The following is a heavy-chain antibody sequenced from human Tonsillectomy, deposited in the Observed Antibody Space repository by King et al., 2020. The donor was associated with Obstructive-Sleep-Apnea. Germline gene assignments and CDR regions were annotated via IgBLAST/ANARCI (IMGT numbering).Heavy chain of an antibody. CDR2: IKQDGSEK. CDR3: ARVGAAAGTLDYYYYGMDV. J-gene: IGHJ6*02. V-gene: IGHV3-7*01. Sequence: VQLVESGGGLVQPGGSLRLSCAASGFTFSSYWMSWVRQAPGKGLEWVANIKQDGSEKYYVDSVKGRFTISRDNAKNSLYLQMNSLRAEETAVYYCARVGAAAGTLDYYYYGMDVWGQGTTVTVSS. D-gene: IGHD6-13*01. CDR1: GFTFSSYW.